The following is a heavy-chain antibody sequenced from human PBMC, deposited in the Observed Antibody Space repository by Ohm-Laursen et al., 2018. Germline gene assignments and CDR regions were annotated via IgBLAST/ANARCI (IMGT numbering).Heavy chain of an antibody. CDR2: INSVSSHR. V-gene: IGHV3-21*05. Sequence: SLRLSCAASGFTLSSYSMNWIRQAPGKGLEWLSYINSVSSHRYEGDSARGRFTISRDNPKNSLFLQLSNVRAEDTAVYYCARDAPNYKTISGVVTALGMDVWGQGTTVTVSS. D-gene: IGHD3-3*01. J-gene: IGHJ6*02. CDR1: GFTLSSYS. CDR3: ARDAPNYKTISGVVTALGMDV.